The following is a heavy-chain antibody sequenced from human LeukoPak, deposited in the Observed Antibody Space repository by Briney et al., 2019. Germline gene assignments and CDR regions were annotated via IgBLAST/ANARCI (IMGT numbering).Heavy chain of an antibody. D-gene: IGHD1-1*01. CDR1: GFTFSDHY. J-gene: IGHJ4*02. V-gene: IGHV3-72*01. Sequence: GGSLRLSCAASGFTFSDHYMDWVRQAPGKGLEWVGRIRNKANSYTTDYAASVKGRFTISRDDSENSLYLQMNSLKTEDTAVYYRASYTTGTEGGFDYWGQGTLVTVSS. CDR2: IRNKANSYTT. CDR3: ASYTTGTEGGFDY.